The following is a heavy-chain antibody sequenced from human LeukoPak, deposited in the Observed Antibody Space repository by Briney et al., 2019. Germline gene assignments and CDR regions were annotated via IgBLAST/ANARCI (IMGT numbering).Heavy chain of an antibody. CDR3: ARSTLAVVVDNPQIDY. CDR2: IYDSGST. CDR1: GGSIRSSYYY. D-gene: IGHD2-15*01. V-gene: IGHV4-39*01. Sequence: PSETLSLTCTVSGGSIRSSYYYWGWIRQPPGKGLEWIGSIYDSGSTYYNPSLKSRVTISVDTSKNQFSLKLNSVTAADTAVYYCARSTLAVVVDNPQIDYWGQGTLVTVSS. J-gene: IGHJ4*02.